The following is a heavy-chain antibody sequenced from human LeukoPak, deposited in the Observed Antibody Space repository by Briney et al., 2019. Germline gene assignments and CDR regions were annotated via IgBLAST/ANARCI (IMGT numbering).Heavy chain of an antibody. CDR3: ARGRKGCSSTSCPRGRNYGMDV. J-gene: IGHJ6*02. CDR2: INHSGST. CDR1: GGSISSYY. V-gene: IGHV4-34*01. D-gene: IGHD2-2*01. Sequence: PSETLSLTCTFSGGSISSYYWSWIRQPAGKGLEWIGGINHSGSTNYNPSLKSRVTISVDTSKNQFSLKLSSVTAADTAVYYCARGRKGCSSTSCPRGRNYGMDVWGQGTTVTVSS.